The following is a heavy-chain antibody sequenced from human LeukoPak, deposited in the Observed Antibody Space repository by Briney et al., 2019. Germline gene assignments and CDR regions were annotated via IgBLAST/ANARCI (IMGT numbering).Heavy chain of an antibody. Sequence: ASVKLSCKASGYTFTSYDINWVRQSTGQGLEWMGWMNPNSGNTGYAQKFQGRVTMTRNTSISTAYMELSSLRSEDTAVYYCASKTYYDFWSGYYTEYYYYGMDVWGQGTTVTVSS. CDR1: GYTFTSYD. CDR3: ASKTYYDFWSGYYTEYYYYGMDV. D-gene: IGHD3-3*01. V-gene: IGHV1-8*01. J-gene: IGHJ6*02. CDR2: MNPNSGNT.